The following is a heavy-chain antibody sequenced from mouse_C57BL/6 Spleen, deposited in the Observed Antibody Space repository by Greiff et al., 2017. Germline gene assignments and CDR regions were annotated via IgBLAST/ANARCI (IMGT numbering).Heavy chain of an antibody. CDR3: AKSPYYYGSSQGYYAMDY. D-gene: IGHD1-1*01. CDR1: GYTFTDYY. J-gene: IGHJ4*01. V-gene: IGHV1-76*01. Sequence: VKLVESGAELVRPGASVKLSCKASGYTFTDYYINWVKQRPGQGLEWIARIYPGSGNTYYNEKFKGKATLTAEKSSSTAYMQLSSLTSEDSAVYFCAKSPYYYGSSQGYYAMDYWGQGTSVTVSS. CDR2: IYPGSGNT.